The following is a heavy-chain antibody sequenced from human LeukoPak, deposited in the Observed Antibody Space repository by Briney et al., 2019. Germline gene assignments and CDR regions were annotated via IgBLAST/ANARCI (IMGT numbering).Heavy chain of an antibody. V-gene: IGHV3-20*04. CDR2: INWKGGST. J-gene: IGHJ6*03. Sequence: GGSLRLFCGASGFTFDDYGMSWVRQAPGKGLEWISGINWKGGSTGYADSVKGRFTISRDNAKNSLYLQMNSLRAEDTAVYYCARDHARIVVVPAAIPSVNYYYYMDVWGKGTTVTVSS. D-gene: IGHD2-2*01. CDR1: GFTFDDYG. CDR3: ARDHARIVVVPAAIPSVNYYYYMDV.